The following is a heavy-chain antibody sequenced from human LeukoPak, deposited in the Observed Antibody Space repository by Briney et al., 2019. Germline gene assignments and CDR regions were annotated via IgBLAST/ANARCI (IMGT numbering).Heavy chain of an antibody. J-gene: IGHJ4*02. D-gene: IGHD3/OR15-3a*01. Sequence: ASVKVSCKTSGFTFTSYAVIWVRQAPGQGLEWMGWIYADSGNTDYAQNFQGRVTTTTDTPTATAYMELRSLRSDDTAVYYCARGDFSTGRPYYFDFWGQGALVTVSS. CDR2: IYADSGNT. V-gene: IGHV1-18*01. CDR1: GFTFTSYA. CDR3: ARGDFSTGRPYYFDF.